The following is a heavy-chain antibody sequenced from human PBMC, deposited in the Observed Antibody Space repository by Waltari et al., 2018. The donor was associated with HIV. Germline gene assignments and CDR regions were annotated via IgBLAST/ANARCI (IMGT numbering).Heavy chain of an antibody. V-gene: IGHV4-59*01. CDR3: ASLGVAAAGFFDY. CDR1: GGSISSYY. D-gene: IGHD6-13*01. CDR2: IYYSGST. Sequence: QVQLQESGPGLVKPSETLSLTCTVSGGSISSYYWSWIRQPPGKGLEWIGYIYYSGSTNYNPSLKSRVTISVDTSKNQFSLKLSSVTAADTAVYYCASLGVAAAGFFDYWGQGTLVTVSS. J-gene: IGHJ4*02.